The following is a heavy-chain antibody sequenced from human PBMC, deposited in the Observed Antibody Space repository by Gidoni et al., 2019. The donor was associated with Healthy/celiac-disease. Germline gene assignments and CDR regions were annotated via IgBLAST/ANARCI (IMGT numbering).Heavy chain of an antibody. Sequence: QVQLQQWGAGRLKPSETLSLTRAVYGWSFSGYYWSWIRQTPGKVLEWIGEINHSGRTNYNPSLKSRVTISVDTSKNQFSLKLSSVTAADTAVYYCARRTRVVVPAAMRRYAFDIWGQGTMVTVSS. V-gene: IGHV4-34*01. CDR2: INHSGRT. CDR1: GWSFSGYY. J-gene: IGHJ3*02. CDR3: ARRTRVVVPAAMRRYAFDI. D-gene: IGHD2-2*01.